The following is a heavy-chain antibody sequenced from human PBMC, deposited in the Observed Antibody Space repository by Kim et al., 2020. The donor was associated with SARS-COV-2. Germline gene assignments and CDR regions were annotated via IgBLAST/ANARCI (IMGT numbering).Heavy chain of an antibody. CDR1: GYTFTSYA. CDR3: ARDQWIVGVPDYYGMDV. D-gene: IGHD1-26*01. CDR2: INTNTGNP. J-gene: IGHJ6*02. Sequence: ASVKVSCKASGYTFTSYAMNWVRQAPGQGLEWMGWINTNTGNPTYVQGFTGRFVFSLDTSVSTAYLQISSLKAEDTAVYYCARDQWIVGVPDYYGMDVWGQGTTVTVSS. V-gene: IGHV7-4-1*02.